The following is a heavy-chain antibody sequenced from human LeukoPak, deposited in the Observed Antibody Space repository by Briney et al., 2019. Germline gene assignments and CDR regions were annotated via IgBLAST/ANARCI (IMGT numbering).Heavy chain of an antibody. CDR3: ARVLRGYRFDY. CDR1: GVSLSIYY. CDR2: IYYSGST. D-gene: IGHD5-18*01. V-gene: IGHV4-59*01. J-gene: IGHJ4*02. Sequence: SETLSLTCTVSGVSLSIYYWSWIRQPPGKGLEWIGYIYYSGSTNYNPSLKSRVTISVDTSKNQFSLKLSSVTAADTAVYYCARVLRGYRFDYWGQGTLVTVSS.